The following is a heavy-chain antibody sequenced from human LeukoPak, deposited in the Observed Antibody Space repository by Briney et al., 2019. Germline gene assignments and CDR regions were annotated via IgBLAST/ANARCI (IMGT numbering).Heavy chain of an antibody. CDR1: GFTFSSYA. CDR2: ISYDGSNK. J-gene: IGHJ4*02. CDR3: ARDIGEYQLLLPFDY. D-gene: IGHD2-2*01. Sequence: GGSLRLSCAASGFTFSSYAMHWVRQAPGKGLEWVAVISYDGSNKYYADSVKGRFTISRDNSKNTLYLRMNSLRAEDTAVYYCARDIGEYQLLLPFDYWGQGTLVTVSS. V-gene: IGHV3-30-3*01.